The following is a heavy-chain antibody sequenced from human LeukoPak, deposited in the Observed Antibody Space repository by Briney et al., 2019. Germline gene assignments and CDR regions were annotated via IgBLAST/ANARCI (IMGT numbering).Heavy chain of an antibody. J-gene: IGHJ4*02. CDR3: ARVSGDGPWYFDY. D-gene: IGHD2-21*01. CDR1: GFTFSSYW. V-gene: IGHV3-7*01. Sequence: PGGSLRLSCAASGFTFSSYWMSWVRQAPGKGLEWVANIKQDGSEKYYVDSVKGRFTISRDNAKNSLYLQMNSLRAEDTAVYYCARVSGDGPWYFDYWGQGTLVTVSS. CDR2: IKQDGSEK.